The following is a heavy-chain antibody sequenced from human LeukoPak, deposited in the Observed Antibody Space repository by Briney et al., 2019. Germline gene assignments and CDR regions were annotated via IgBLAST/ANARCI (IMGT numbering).Heavy chain of an antibody. V-gene: IGHV4-59*01. CDR1: GGSPSSYY. D-gene: IGHD6-13*01. CDR3: ARDLRSAVGYFDY. J-gene: IGHJ4*02. Sequence: SQTLSPTCTVSGGSPSSYYLNWLRQPPGHGLGWIGYIYYSGITNYNPPLKSRVTISVDTAKNQSSLKLSSVTAAGTAVYYCARDLRSAVGYFDYWGQGTLVTVSS. CDR2: IYYSGIT.